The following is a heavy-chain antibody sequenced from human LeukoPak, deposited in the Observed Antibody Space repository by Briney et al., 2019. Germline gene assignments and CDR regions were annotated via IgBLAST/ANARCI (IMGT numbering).Heavy chain of an antibody. Sequence: GGSLRLSCAASGFIFSNYAMHWVRQAPGKGLEWVAYISHDGNSKHYADSVKGRFTISRDDSKDTLYLQMTTLRADDTAVYFCAREENAFDIWGQGTMVTVSS. J-gene: IGHJ3*02. CDR2: ISHDGNSK. V-gene: IGHV3-30-3*01. CDR3: AREENAFDI. CDR1: GFIFSNYA.